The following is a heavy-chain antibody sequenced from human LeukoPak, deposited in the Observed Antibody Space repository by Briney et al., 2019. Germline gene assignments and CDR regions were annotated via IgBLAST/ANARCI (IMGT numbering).Heavy chain of an antibody. D-gene: IGHD3-3*01. J-gene: IGHJ6*02. CDR3: ARNPDDFWSGYSGIDYYGMDV. Sequence: ASETLSLTCTVSGGSISSGGYYWSWIRQHPGKGLEWIGYIYYSGSTYYNPSLKSRVTISVDTSKNQFCLKLSSVTVADTAVYYCARNPDDFWSGYSGIDYYGMDVWGQGTTVTVSS. CDR2: IYYSGST. V-gene: IGHV4-31*03. CDR1: GGSISSGGYY.